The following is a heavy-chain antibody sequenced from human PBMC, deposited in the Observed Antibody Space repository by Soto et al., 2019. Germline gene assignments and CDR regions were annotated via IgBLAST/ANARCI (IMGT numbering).Heavy chain of an antibody. J-gene: IGHJ4*02. CDR2: ISWNSGSI. D-gene: IGHD2-15*01. CDR3: AKRARGYCSGGSCYSMDY. Sequence: EVQLVESGGGLVQPGRSLRLSCAASGFTFDDYAMHWVRQAPGKGLAWVSGISWNSGSIGYADSVKGRFTISRDNAKNSRYLQMNSLRAEDTALYYCAKRARGYCSGGSCYSMDYWGQGTLVTVSA. V-gene: IGHV3-9*01. CDR1: GFTFDDYA.